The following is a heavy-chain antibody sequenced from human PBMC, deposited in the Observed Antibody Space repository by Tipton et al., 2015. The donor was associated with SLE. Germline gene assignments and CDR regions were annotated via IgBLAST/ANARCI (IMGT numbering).Heavy chain of an antibody. CDR3: ARSPRSSTSRLGYWYFDL. D-gene: IGHD2-2*01. V-gene: IGHV3-30-3*02. J-gene: IGHJ2*01. CDR2: ISYDGSNK. Sequence: SLRLSCAASGFTFSSYAMHWVRQAPGKGLEWVAVISYDGSNKYYADSVKGRFTISRDNSKNTLYLQMSSLRAEDTAVYYCARSPRSSTSRLGYWYFDLWGRGTLVTVSS. CDR1: GFTFSSYA.